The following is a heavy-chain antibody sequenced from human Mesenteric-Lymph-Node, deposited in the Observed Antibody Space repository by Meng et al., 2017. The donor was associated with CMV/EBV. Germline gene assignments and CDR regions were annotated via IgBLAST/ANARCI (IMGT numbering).Heavy chain of an antibody. Sequence: SETLSLTCAVYGGSFSGYYWSWIRQPPGKGLEWIGEINHSGSTNYNPSLKSRVTISVDTSKNQFSLKLSSVTAADTAVYYCARWFNDAFDIWGQGTMVTVSS. CDR1: GGSFSGYY. CDR2: INHSGST. CDR3: ARWFNDAFDI. J-gene: IGHJ3*02. D-gene: IGHD3-10*01. V-gene: IGHV4-34*01.